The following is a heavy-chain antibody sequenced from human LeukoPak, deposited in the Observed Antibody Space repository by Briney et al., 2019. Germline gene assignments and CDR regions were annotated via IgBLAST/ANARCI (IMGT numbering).Heavy chain of an antibody. CDR1: GLSFGDYG. CDR3: ARDVSSNWYSFAY. J-gene: IGHJ4*02. D-gene: IGHD6-13*01. V-gene: IGHV3-20*04. CDR2: INWDGGNS. Sequence: PGGSLRLSCRDSGLSFGDYGLSRVRQRPGKGLEWVAGINWDGGNSFYADSVKGRFTISKDNTEKSLFLQMNSVRVEDTAFYYCARDVSSNWYSFAYWGRGILVTVSS.